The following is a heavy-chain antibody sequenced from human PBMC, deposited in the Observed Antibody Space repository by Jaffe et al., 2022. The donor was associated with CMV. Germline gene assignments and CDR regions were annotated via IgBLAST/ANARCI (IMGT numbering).Heavy chain of an antibody. CDR3: ARGSIAVVSRPLDY. Sequence: EVQLVESGGGLVQPGGSLRLSCAASGFTFSSYSMNWVRQAPGKGLEWVSYISSSSSTIYYADSVKGRFTISRDNAKNSLYLQMNSLRDEDTAVYYCARGSIAVVSRPLDYWGQGTLVTVSS. J-gene: IGHJ4*02. D-gene: IGHD6-19*01. CDR2: ISSSSSTI. CDR1: GFTFSSYS. V-gene: IGHV3-48*02.